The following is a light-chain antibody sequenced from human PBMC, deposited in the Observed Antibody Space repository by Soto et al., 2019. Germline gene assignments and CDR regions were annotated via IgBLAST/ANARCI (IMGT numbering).Light chain of an antibody. CDR2: GAS. CDR3: QQYGSSPVT. V-gene: IGKV3-20*01. CDR1: QSVSSSY. J-gene: IGKJ5*01. Sequence: EIVLTQSPGTLSLSPGERATLSCRASQSVSSSYLAWYQQKPGQAPRLLIYGASSRATGIPDRFSGIGSGTDFTLTISRLEPEDFAVYYCQQYGSSPVTFGKGTRLEIK.